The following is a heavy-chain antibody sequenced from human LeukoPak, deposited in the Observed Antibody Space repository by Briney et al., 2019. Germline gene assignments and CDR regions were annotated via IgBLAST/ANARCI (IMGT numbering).Heavy chain of an antibody. Sequence: GGSLRLSCAASGFTFSSYGMHWVRQAPGKGLEWVVVISYDGSSKYYADSVKGRFTISRDNSKNTLYLQMNSLRAEDTAVYYCAKDAPPYYYDSSGYYGDYWGQGTLVTVSS. V-gene: IGHV3-30*18. CDR3: AKDAPPYYYDSSGYYGDY. CDR2: ISYDGSSK. CDR1: GFTFSSYG. D-gene: IGHD3-22*01. J-gene: IGHJ4*02.